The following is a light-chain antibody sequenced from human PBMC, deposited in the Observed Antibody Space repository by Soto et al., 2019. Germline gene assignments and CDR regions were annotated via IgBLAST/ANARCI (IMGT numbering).Light chain of an antibody. CDR3: QHYGAEPIT. Sequence: EILLTQSPYTLALSPGERATLSCRASQSVSSDYLVWYQQKPGQAPRLLIYGASRRATGIPERFSGSGSGTDFTLTISRLEPADFELYYCQHYGAEPITFGQGTRLEIK. CDR1: QSVSSDY. CDR2: GAS. V-gene: IGKV3-20*01. J-gene: IGKJ5*01.